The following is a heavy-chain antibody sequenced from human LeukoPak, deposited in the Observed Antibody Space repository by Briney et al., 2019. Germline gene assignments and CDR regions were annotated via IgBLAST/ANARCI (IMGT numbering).Heavy chain of an antibody. Sequence: GGSLRLSCAASGFTFSSYSTNWVRQAPGKGLEWVSSISSSSSYIYYADSVKGRFTISRDNAKNSLYLQMNSLRAEDTAVYYCARDIADERDYWGQGTLVTVSS. CDR1: GFTFSSYS. J-gene: IGHJ4*02. V-gene: IGHV3-21*01. CDR2: ISSSSSYI. D-gene: IGHD6-13*01. CDR3: ARDIADERDY.